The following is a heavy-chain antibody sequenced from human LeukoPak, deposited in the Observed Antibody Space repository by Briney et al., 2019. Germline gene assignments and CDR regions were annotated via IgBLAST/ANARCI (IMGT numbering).Heavy chain of an antibody. V-gene: IGHV4-4*07. J-gene: IGHJ6*03. CDR3: ARATTVVTPVGYYYYMDV. Sequence: PSETLSLTCTVSGGSISSYYWSWIRQPAGKGLEWIGRIYTSGSTNYNPSLKSRVTISVDTSKNQFSLKLSSVTAADTAVYYCARATTVVTPVGYYYYMDVWGKGTTVTISS. CDR2: IYTSGST. CDR1: GGSISSYY. D-gene: IGHD4-23*01.